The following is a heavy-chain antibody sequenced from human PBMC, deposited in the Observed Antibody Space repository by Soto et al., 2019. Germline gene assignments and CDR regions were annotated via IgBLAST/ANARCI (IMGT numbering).Heavy chain of an antibody. J-gene: IGHJ6*02. D-gene: IGHD1-7*01. CDR3: ARHPPRTTLDNYYYYGMDV. V-gene: IGHV5-51*01. Sequence: PGESLKISCKGSGYSFTSYWIGWVRQMPGKGLEWMGIIYPGDSDTRYSPSFQGQVTISADKSISTAYLQWSSLKASDTAMYYCARHPPRTTLDNYYYYGMDVWGQGTTVTVSS. CDR1: GYSFTSYW. CDR2: IYPGDSDT.